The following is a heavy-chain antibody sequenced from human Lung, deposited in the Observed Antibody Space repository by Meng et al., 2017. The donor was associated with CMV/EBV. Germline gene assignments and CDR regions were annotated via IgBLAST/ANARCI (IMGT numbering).Heavy chain of an antibody. J-gene: IGHJ4*02. Sequence: KELGHVWGIPQQSLSLTCTVSCYSISSGEYTWSWIRQCPGKGLEWNGYMDYRGRTFYNPSLNIRVPISVDASKNQFSLKLSSLSPADTDVYLCARGKKLWDYWGQGTLVTVFS. CDR2: MDYRGRT. V-gene: IGHV4-30-4*01. CDR1: CYSISSGEYT. CDR3: ARGKKLWDY. D-gene: IGHD5-18*01.